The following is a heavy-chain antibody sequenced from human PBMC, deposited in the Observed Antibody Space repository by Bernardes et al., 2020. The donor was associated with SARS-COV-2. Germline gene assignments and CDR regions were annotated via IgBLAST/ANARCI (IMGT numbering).Heavy chain of an antibody. CDR1: KFTVSNNY. D-gene: IGHD6-13*01. V-gene: IGHV3-53*01. CDR2: LYSGGTT. J-gene: IGHJ3*02. CDR3: AKKMAAAAKAFDI. Sequence: GGTLRLSCEASKFTVSNNYMSWVRQAPGKGLEWVSLLYSGGTTYYADSVKGRFTVSIDNSKNTLFLQMSDLRAEDTAIYYCAKKMAAAAKAFDIWGQGTMVTVSS.